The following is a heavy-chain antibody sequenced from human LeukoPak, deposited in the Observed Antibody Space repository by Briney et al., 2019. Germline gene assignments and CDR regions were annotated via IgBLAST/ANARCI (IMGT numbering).Heavy chain of an antibody. V-gene: IGHV3-23*01. CDR1: GFSFSNYG. J-gene: IGHJ4*02. Sequence: QTGGSLRLSCAASGFSFSNYGMSWDRQAPGQGLELVSAIGGRDGSTYYADSVKGRFTISRDNSKNTLYVQMNSLRAEDTAVYYCAKGHYYGSGSLDYWGQGTLVTVSS. D-gene: IGHD3-10*01. CDR3: AKGHYYGSGSLDY. CDR2: IGGRDGST.